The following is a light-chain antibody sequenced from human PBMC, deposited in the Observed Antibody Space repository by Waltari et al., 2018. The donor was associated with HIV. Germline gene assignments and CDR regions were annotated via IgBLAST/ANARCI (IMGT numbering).Light chain of an antibody. J-gene: IGLJ1*01. CDR3: CSYAGTYTYV. Sequence: QSALTQPRSVSGSPGQSVTISCTGTSSDVGDYNSVSWYQQHPGKAPKLMIYDVSKWPYGFPDRFSGSKSGNTASLTISGLQADDEADYYCCSYAGTYTYVFGTRTKVTVL. CDR2: DVS. V-gene: IGLV2-11*01. CDR1: SSDVGDYNS.